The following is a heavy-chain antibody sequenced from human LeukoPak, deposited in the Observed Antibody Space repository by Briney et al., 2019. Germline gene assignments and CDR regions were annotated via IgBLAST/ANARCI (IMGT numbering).Heavy chain of an antibody. CDR1: GGTTSSDTYY. D-gene: IGHD6-13*01. J-gene: IGHJ4*02. CDR2: IYYSGST. CDR3: ARGQRGAAAVNY. Sequence: SETLSLTCTVSGGTTSSDTYYWGWIRQPPGKGLEWIGYIYYSGSTNYNPSLKSRVTISVDTSKNQFSLKLSSVTAADTAVYYCARGQRGAAAVNYWGQGTLVTVSS. V-gene: IGHV4-61*01.